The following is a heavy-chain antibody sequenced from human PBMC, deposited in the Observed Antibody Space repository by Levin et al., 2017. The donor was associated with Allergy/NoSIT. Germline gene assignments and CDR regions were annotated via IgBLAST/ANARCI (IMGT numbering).Heavy chain of an antibody. CDR3: ARDILPRGPIDY. D-gene: IGHD3-10*01. V-gene: IGHV3-33*01. CDR2: IWYDGNNK. J-gene: IGHJ4*02. Sequence: GESLKISCAASGFTFSDYGMHWVRQAPGKGLEWVAVIWYDGNNKYYADSVRGRFTISRDNSKNTLYLQMDSLRAEDTAVYYCARDILPRGPIDYWGQGTLVTVSS. CDR1: GFTFSDYG.